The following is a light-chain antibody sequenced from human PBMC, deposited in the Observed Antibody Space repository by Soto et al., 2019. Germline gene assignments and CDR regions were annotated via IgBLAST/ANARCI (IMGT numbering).Light chain of an antibody. Sequence: EIVMTHSPATLSLSPGDRATLSCRASQSVSSRNLAWYRQKPGQAPSLLIFGASNRATGIPDRFSGSGSGTDFTLSISRLEPEDCAVYYCLRYGDSPPAYTFGQGTKLEIK. J-gene: IGKJ2*01. CDR3: LRYGDSPPAYT. V-gene: IGKV3-20*01. CDR1: QSVSSRN. CDR2: GAS.